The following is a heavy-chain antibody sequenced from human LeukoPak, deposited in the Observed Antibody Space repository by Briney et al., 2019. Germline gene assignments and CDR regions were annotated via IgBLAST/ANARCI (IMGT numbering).Heavy chain of an antibody. V-gene: IGHV4-34*01. D-gene: IGHD2-15*01. CDR3: ARGSSWYSGAGNWFDP. Sequence: SETLSLTCAVYGGSFSGYYWSWIRQPPGKGLEWIGEINHSGSTNYNPSLKSRVTISVDTPKNQFSLKLSSVTAADTAVYYCARGSSWYSGAGNWFDPWGQGTLVTVSS. CDR1: GGSFSGYY. CDR2: INHSGST. J-gene: IGHJ5*02.